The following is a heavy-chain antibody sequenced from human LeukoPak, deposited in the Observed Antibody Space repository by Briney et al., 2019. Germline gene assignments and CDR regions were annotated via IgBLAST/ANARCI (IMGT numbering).Heavy chain of an antibody. CDR3: ARDSGYSSSWAPFDY. J-gene: IGHJ4*02. V-gene: IGHV3-48*03. D-gene: IGHD6-13*01. Sequence: PGGSLRLSCAASGFTFSSYEMNWVRQAPGKGLEWVSYISSSGSTIYYADSVKGRFTISRDNAKNSPYLQMNSLRAEDTAVYYCARDSGYSSSWAPFDYWGQGTLVTVSS. CDR1: GFTFSSYE. CDR2: ISSSGSTI.